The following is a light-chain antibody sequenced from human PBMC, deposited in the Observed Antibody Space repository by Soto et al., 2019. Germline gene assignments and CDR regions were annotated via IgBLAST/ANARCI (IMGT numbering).Light chain of an antibody. Sequence: DIQMTQSPSTLSASVGDRVTITCRASQSISIWLAWYQHKPGKGPKLLISMASRLEGGVPSKFSGSRSGTEFTLSIHSLQPDDFATYYCQQYYSYPYTFGQGTKLEIK. CDR3: QQYYSYPYT. CDR1: QSISIW. V-gene: IGKV1-5*03. CDR2: MAS. J-gene: IGKJ2*01.